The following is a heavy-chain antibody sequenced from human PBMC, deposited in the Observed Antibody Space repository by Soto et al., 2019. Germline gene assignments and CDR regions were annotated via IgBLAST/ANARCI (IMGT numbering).Heavy chain of an antibody. V-gene: IGHV3-15*01. Sequence: GGSLRLSCAASGFTFSNAWMSWVRQAPGKGLEWVGRIKRKTDGGTTDYAAPVKGRFTISRDDSKNTLYLQMNSLKTEDTAVYYCTTRGPYGSGSYYNDYWGQGTLVTVSS. CDR2: IKRKTDGGTT. CDR1: GFTFSNAW. CDR3: TTRGPYGSGSYYNDY. J-gene: IGHJ4*02. D-gene: IGHD3-10*01.